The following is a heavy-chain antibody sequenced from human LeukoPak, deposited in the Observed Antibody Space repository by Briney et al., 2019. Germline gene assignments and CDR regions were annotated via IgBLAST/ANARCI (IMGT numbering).Heavy chain of an antibody. D-gene: IGHD5-12*01. V-gene: IGHV1-69*01. CDR2: IIPIFGTA. CDR3: AGEVSGGYGSEYYYYGMDV. J-gene: IGHJ6*02. Sequence: SVKVSCTASGGTFSSYAISWVRLGPGQGLEWVGGIIPIFGTANYAQQFQGRVTITADESTSTAYMELSSLRSEDTAVYYCAGEVSGGYGSEYYYYGMDVWGQGTTVTVSS. CDR1: GGTFSSYA.